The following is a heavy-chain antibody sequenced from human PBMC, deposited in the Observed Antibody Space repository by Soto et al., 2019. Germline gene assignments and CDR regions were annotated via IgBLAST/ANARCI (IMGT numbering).Heavy chain of an antibody. CDR3: VRRAEGRPGDGYYYVALDV. V-gene: IGHV5-51*01. J-gene: IGHJ6*02. D-gene: IGHD6-6*01. CDR1: GYTFSTYW. Sequence: GESLKISCKGSGYTFSTYWIAWVRQMPGKGPEWMGMIYPGDSDTRYSPSXQGKVXXSADXSTTTAFLQWSSLKASDTAMCYCVRRAEGRPGDGYYYVALDVWGQGPTVTLPS. CDR2: IYPGDSDT.